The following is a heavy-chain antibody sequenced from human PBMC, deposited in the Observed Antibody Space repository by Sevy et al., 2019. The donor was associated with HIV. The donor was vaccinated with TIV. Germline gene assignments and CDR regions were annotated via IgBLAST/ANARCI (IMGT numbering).Heavy chain of an antibody. V-gene: IGHV3-30-3*01. D-gene: IGHD5-12*01. Sequence: GGSLRLSCAASGFTFSSYAMHWVRQAPGKGLEWVAVISYDGSSKYYADSVKGRFTISRDNSKNTLYLQMNSLRAEDTDVYYCARDSTVEMATMGFDYWGQGTLVTVSS. CDR1: GFTFSSYA. CDR2: ISYDGSSK. J-gene: IGHJ4*02. CDR3: ARDSTVEMATMGFDY.